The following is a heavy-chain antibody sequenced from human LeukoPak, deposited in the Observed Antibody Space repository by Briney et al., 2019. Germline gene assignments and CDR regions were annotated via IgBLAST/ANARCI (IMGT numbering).Heavy chain of an antibody. D-gene: IGHD3-22*01. J-gene: IGHJ4*02. CDR1: GFTFSSYG. V-gene: IGHV3-33*05. CDR2: IQYDGSNQ. CDR3: ARQGAVIVVVPFDY. Sequence: PGGSLRLSCAASGFTFSSYGMHWVRQAPGKGLEWVAYIQYDGSNQQYADSVKGRFSISRDRSKNIPYLQMNSLGAEDTAVYYCARQGAVIVVVPFDYWGQGTLVTVSS.